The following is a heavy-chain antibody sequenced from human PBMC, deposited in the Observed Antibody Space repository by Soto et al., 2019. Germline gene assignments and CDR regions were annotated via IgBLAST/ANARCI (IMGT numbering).Heavy chain of an antibody. CDR1: GFSLSTSGVG. V-gene: IGHV2-5*01. CDR2: IYWNDDK. J-gene: IGHJ5*02. Sequence: QITLKESGPTLVKPTQTLTLTCTFSGFSLSTSGVGVGWIRQPPGEALEWLALIYWNDDKRYSPSLKSRLTITKDTSKNQVVLTMTNMDPVDTATYYCAHRWGGFGVVTNWFDPWGQGTLVTVSS. CDR3: AHRWGGFGVVTNWFDP. D-gene: IGHD3-3*01.